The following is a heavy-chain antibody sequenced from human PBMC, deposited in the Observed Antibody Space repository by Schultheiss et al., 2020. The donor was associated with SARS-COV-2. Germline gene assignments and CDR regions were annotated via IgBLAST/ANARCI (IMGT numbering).Heavy chain of an antibody. CDR3: ARDRVTIDYYYYYGMDV. J-gene: IGHJ6*02. Sequence: SETLSLTCTVSGGSISSGGYYWSWIRQHPGKGLEWIGEIYHSGSTHYNPSLKSRITISVDTSKNQFSLKLSSVTAADTAVYYCARDRVTIDYYYYYGMDVWGQGTTVTVSS. CDR2: IYHSGST. V-gene: IGHV4-31*03. D-gene: IGHD4-23*01. CDR1: GGSISSGGYY.